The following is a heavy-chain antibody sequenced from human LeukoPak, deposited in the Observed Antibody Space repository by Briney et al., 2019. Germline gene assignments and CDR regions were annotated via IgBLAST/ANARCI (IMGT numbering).Heavy chain of an antibody. J-gene: IGHJ6*03. CDR3: ARGEEYYYYMHV. Sequence: SXTLSLTCAVYGGSFSGYYWSWIRQPPGKGLEWIGEINHSGSTNYNPSLKSRVTISVDTSKNQFSLKLSSVTAADTAVYYCARGEEYYYYMHVWGKGTTVTVSS. CDR2: INHSGST. V-gene: IGHV4-34*01. CDR1: GGSFSGYY.